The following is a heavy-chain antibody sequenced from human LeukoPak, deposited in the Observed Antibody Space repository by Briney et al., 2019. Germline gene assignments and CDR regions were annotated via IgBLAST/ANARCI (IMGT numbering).Heavy chain of an antibody. J-gene: IGHJ5*02. CDR1: GFSFSSYD. CDR3: ASATRGGYSDH. Sequence: PGESLRLFCAASGFSFSSYDFHWVRQRKGESPEWVSAIGTAGDTYYPGSVKGRFTISRENANNSLYLQMTILEVGDTAVYYCASATRGGYSDHWGQGTLVSVSS. CDR2: IGTAGDT. V-gene: IGHV3-13*01. D-gene: IGHD3-22*01.